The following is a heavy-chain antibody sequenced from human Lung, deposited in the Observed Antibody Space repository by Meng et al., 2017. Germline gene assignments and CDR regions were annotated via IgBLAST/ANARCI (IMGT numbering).Heavy chain of an antibody. CDR3: ARGTPGRSYSDY. CDR2: LGAHDYDT. V-gene: IGHV1-18*01. J-gene: IGHJ4*02. Sequence: QVYLVPPQPQAHKPGSPFQRSCKSSDYTFTGYGVSWVRQAPGQGLEWMAWLGAHDYDTSHAPKFQGRVTVTADRPTATAYMELRSLRSDDTAVHYCARGTPGRSYSDYWGPGTLVTVSS. D-gene: IGHD3-10*01. CDR1: DYTFTGYG.